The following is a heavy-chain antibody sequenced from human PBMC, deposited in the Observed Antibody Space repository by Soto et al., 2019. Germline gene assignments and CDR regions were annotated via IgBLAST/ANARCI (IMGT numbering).Heavy chain of an antibody. J-gene: IGHJ4*02. D-gene: IGHD3-9*01. Sequence: QVQLQESGPGLVKPSETLSLTRTVSGGSISSYYWSWIRQPPGKGLEWIGYIYYSGSTNYNPSLKSRVTISVDTSKNQFSLKLSSVTAADTAVYYCARGYYDILTGYYNDYWGQGTLVTVSS. CDR1: GGSISSYY. V-gene: IGHV4-59*01. CDR3: ARGYYDILTGYYNDY. CDR2: IYYSGST.